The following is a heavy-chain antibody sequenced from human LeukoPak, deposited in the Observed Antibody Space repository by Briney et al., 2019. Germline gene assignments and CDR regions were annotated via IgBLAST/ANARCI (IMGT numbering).Heavy chain of an antibody. J-gene: IGHJ3*01. CDR2: IAGSSGYI. Sequence: GGSLRLSCAASGFTFSSYTMNWVRQAPGKGLEWVSSIAGSSGYISYADSVKGRFTISRDNAKNSLYLQMNSLRTEDTAVYYCARDTVVVPQGDAFDLWGQGTMVTVSS. CDR3: ARDTVVVPQGDAFDL. CDR1: GFTFSSYT. D-gene: IGHD2-2*01. V-gene: IGHV3-21*01.